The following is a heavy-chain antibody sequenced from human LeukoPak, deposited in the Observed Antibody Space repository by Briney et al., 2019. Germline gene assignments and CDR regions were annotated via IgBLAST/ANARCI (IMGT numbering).Heavy chain of an antibody. D-gene: IGHD6-13*01. Sequence: ASVKVSCKASGYTFTNYGISWVRKAPGQGLEWMGWISTYSGNTNYAQKLQGRVTMTTDTSTSTAYMELRSLRSDDTAVYYCARDLYSSSWLEDYWGQGTLVTVSS. V-gene: IGHV1-18*01. J-gene: IGHJ4*02. CDR1: GYTFTNYG. CDR3: ARDLYSSSWLEDY. CDR2: ISTYSGNT.